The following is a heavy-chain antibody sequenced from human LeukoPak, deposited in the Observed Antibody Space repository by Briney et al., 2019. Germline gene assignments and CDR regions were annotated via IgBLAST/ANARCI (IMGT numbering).Heavy chain of an antibody. D-gene: IGHD3-22*01. V-gene: IGHV4-31*03. J-gene: IGHJ6*03. Sequence: PSRTRSLTCPFPVGSFSRGGYFWSWIPRHPGKGLEWFAPIYHAGSTHDNPSLRGRVAISLDTSANQFSLRLSSVTAADTAVYFCARATHYSASTGGPYMDVWGQGTTVTVSS. CDR3: ARATHYSASTGGPYMDV. CDR2: IYHAGST. CDR1: VGSFSRGGYF.